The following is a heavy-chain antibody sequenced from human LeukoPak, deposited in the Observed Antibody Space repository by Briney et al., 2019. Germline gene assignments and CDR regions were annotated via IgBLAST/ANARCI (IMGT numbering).Heavy chain of an antibody. J-gene: IGHJ6*03. CDR3: AREAEDIVVVPAATYYYYYYMDV. CDR2: IYTSGST. D-gene: IGHD2-2*01. Sequence: PSETLPLTCTVSGGSISSYYWSWIRQPAGKGLEWIGRIYTSGSTNYNPSLKSRVTMSVDTSKNQFSLKLSSVTAADTAVYYCAREAEDIVVVPAATYYYYYYMDVWGKGTTVTVSS. V-gene: IGHV4-4*07. CDR1: GGSISSYY.